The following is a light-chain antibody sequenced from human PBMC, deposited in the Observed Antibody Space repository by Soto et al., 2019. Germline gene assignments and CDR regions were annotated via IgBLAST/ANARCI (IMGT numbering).Light chain of an antibody. J-gene: IGKJ4*01. V-gene: IGKV3-20*01. CDR1: QRVSSNY. CDR3: QQYDSVPLT. Sequence: EIVLTQSPGTLSLSPGERATLSCRASQRVSSNYLAWYQQKPGQAPRLLIYGVSGRPTGIPDRFSGSGSGTEFTLTISRLEPEDIATYYCQQYDSVPLTFGGGTKVEIK. CDR2: GVS.